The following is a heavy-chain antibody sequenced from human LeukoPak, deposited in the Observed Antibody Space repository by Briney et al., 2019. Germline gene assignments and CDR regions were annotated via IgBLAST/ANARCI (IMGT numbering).Heavy chain of an antibody. CDR2: ISGSGGST. J-gene: IGHJ4*02. CDR3: AKDLGGYSYGHIPDY. V-gene: IGHV3-23*01. Sequence: GGSLRLSCAAPGFTFSSYAMSWVRQAPGKGLEWVSAISGSGGSTYYADSVKGRFTISRDNSKNTLYLQMNSLRAEDTAVYYCAKDLGGYSYGHIPDYWGQGTLVTVSS. CDR1: GFTFSSYA. D-gene: IGHD5-18*01.